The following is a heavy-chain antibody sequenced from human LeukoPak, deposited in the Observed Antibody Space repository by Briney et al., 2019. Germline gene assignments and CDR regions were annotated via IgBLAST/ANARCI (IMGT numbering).Heavy chain of an antibody. J-gene: IGHJ5*02. V-gene: IGHV4-4*07. CDR3: ARDSIPRSPYGGNSPGWFDP. Sequence: SETLSLTCTVSGGSISSYYWSWIRQPAGKGLEWIGRIYTSGSTNYNPSLKSRVTMSVDTSKNQFSLKLSSVTAADTAVYYCARDSIPRSPYGGNSPGWFDPWGQGTLVTVSS. CDR1: GGSISSYY. CDR2: IYTSGST. D-gene: IGHD4-23*01.